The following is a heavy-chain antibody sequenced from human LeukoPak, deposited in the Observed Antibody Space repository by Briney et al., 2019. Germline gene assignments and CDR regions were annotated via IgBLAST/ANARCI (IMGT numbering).Heavy chain of an antibody. Sequence: PGGSLRLSCAASGFTFRSYAMHWVRQAPGKGLEWVAFIRLDGSTKYYADSVKGRFTISRDNSKNTLYLQMNSLRAEDTAVYYCAKDLPAAYFDYWGQGTLVTVSS. D-gene: IGHD2-2*01. J-gene: IGHJ4*02. CDR3: AKDLPAAYFDY. CDR1: GFTFRSYA. V-gene: IGHV3-30*02. CDR2: IRLDGSTK.